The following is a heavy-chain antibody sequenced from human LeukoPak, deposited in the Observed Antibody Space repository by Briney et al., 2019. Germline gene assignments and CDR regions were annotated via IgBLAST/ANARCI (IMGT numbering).Heavy chain of an antibody. Sequence: GGTLRLSCAASGFTFSSHWMHWVRQAPGKGLVWVSRIDTDGSSTSYADSVKGRFTISRDNAKNTLYLQMSSLRAEDTAVYYCILAAAGTEFDSWGQGSLVTVSS. CDR3: ILAAAGTEFDS. J-gene: IGHJ4*02. CDR1: GFTFSSHW. CDR2: IDTDGSST. D-gene: IGHD6-13*01. V-gene: IGHV3-74*01.